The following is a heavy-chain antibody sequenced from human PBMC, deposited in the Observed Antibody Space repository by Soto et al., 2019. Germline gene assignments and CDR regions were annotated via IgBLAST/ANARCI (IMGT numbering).Heavy chain of an antibody. CDR3: ARGLNEIYLYKSIAAGEYFQH. D-gene: IGHD6-25*01. Sequence: SETLSLTCAVYGGSFSGYYWSWIRQPPGKGLEWIGEINHSGSTNYNPSLKSRVAISVDTSKNQFSLKLSSVTAADTAVYYCARGLNEIYLYKSIAAGEYFQHCGQGSLVTVSA. J-gene: IGHJ1*01. V-gene: IGHV4-34*01. CDR1: GGSFSGYY. CDR2: INHSGST.